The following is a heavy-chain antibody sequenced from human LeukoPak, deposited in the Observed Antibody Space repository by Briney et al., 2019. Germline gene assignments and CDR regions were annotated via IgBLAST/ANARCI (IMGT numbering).Heavy chain of an antibody. CDR2: MWYDGSNK. Sequence: GGSLRLSCAASGFSFSNHGIHWVRQAPGKGLEWVSLMWYDGSNKYYADSVKGRFTISRDDSKNTVYLQMNSLRAGDTSVYYCARDGEYCSAGCTSHSYSYGLDVWGQGTTVTVSS. V-gene: IGHV3-33*01. J-gene: IGHJ6*02. CDR1: GFSFSNHG. CDR3: ARDGEYCSAGCTSHSYSYGLDV. D-gene: IGHD2-15*01.